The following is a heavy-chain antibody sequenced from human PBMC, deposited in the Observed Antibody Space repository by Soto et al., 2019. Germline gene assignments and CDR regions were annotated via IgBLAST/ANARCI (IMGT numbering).Heavy chain of an antibody. Sequence: SVKVSCKTSGGTFSSYAISWVRQAPGQGLEWMGGIIPIFGTPNYAQKFQGRVTITADKSTDTAYMELSSLRSEATAVSSCASRVLTADHDYYYYMDVWGQGTTVTVSS. CDR3: ASRVLTADHDYYYYMDV. CDR1: GGTFSSYA. D-gene: IGHD3-22*01. CDR2: IIPIFGTP. J-gene: IGHJ6*02. V-gene: IGHV1-69*06.